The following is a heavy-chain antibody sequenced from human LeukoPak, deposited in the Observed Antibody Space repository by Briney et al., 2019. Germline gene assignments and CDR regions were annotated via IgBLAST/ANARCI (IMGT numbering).Heavy chain of an antibody. CDR3: ARSSYSSSSSV. Sequence: GGSLRLSCTASGFAFISHAMSWSRQAPGKGLEWVASINSDGSEGYYADVVKGRFTISRDNAKNSLYLQINSLRAEDTAVYYCARSSYSSSSSVWGQGTMVTVSS. CDR2: INSDGSEG. D-gene: IGHD6-6*01. J-gene: IGHJ3*01. CDR1: GFAFISHA. V-gene: IGHV3-7*03.